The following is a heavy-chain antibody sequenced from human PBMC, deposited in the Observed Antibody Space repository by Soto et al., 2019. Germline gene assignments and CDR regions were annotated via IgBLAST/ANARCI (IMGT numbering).Heavy chain of an antibody. CDR3: ARVCGSGGSCYGLDV. V-gene: IGHV3-74*01. Sequence: EVQLVESGGDLVQPGGSLRLSCAASGFTFSNYWLHWVRQAPGQGLVWVSRINGDGSMINYADSVKGRFTISRDNAKNTLYLQMSSLRGEDTAVYDCARVCGSGGSCYGLDVWGQGTTVTVS. CDR2: INGDGSMI. CDR1: GFTFSNYW. D-gene: IGHD2-15*01. J-gene: IGHJ6*02.